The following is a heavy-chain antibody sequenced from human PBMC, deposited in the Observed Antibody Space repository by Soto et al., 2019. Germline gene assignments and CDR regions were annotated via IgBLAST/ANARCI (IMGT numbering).Heavy chain of an antibody. CDR3: AKYPSSYTSGYWSDY. V-gene: IGHV3-23*01. D-gene: IGHD3-22*01. J-gene: IGHJ4*02. CDR1: GFTFSSYA. CDR2: ISGSGGST. Sequence: HPGGSLRLSCAASGFTFSSYAMSWVRQAPGKGLEWVSAISGSGGSTYYADSVKGRFTISRDNSKDTLYLQMNSLRAEDTAVYYCAKYPSSYTSGYWSDYWGQGTLVTVSS.